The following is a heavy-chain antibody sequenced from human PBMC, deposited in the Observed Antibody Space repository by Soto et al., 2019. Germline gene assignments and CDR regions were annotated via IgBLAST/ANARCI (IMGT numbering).Heavy chain of an antibody. J-gene: IGHJ4*02. Sequence: SETRSLTCAVYGGSFSGYYWSWIRQPPGKGLEWIGEINHSGSTNYNPSLKSRVTISVDTSKNQFSLKLSSVTAADTAVYYCARSGYSYGFVDYWGQGTLVTVS. CDR3: ARSGYSYGFVDY. CDR1: GGSFSGYY. D-gene: IGHD5-18*01. V-gene: IGHV4-34*01. CDR2: INHSGST.